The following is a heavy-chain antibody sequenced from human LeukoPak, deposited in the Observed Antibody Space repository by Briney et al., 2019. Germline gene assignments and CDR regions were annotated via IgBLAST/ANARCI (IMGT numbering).Heavy chain of an antibody. D-gene: IGHD1-26*01. V-gene: IGHV4-4*07. CDR2: IYTSGST. J-gene: IGHJ5*02. CDR1: GGSISSYY. CDR3: ARGNRIVGATNWFDP. Sequence: SETLSLTCTVSGGSISSYYWSWIRQPAGKGLEWIGRIYTSGSTNYNPSLKSRVTMSVDTSKNQFSLKLSSVTAADTAVYYCARGNRIVGATNWFDPWGQGTLVTVSS.